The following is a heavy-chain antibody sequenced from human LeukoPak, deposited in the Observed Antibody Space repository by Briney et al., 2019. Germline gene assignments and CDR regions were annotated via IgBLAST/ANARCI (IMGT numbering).Heavy chain of an antibody. V-gene: IGHV3-7*01. J-gene: IGHJ6*03. CDR1: GFTLSSYW. CDR2: IKEDGGEK. CDR3: AKGYGWEAAYYYYYMDV. Sequence: QPGGSLRLSCAASGFTLSSYWMSWVRQAPGKGLEWVANIKEDGGEKYYVDSVKGRFTISRDDARNSLYLQMNSLRVEDKVGYYCAKGYGWEAAYYYYYMDVWGKGTTVTISS. D-gene: IGHD1-26*01.